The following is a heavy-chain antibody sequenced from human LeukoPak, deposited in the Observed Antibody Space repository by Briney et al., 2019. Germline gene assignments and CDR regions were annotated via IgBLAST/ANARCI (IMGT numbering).Heavy chain of an antibody. Sequence: RAGGSLRLSCAASGFTFSSYGMHWVRQAPGKGLEWVAFIRYDGSNKYYADSVKGRFTISRDNSKNTLYLQMNSLRAEDTAVYYCAKALNYYDSSGLDYYYYMDVWGKGTTVTVSS. CDR1: GFTFSSYG. CDR3: AKALNYYDSSGLDYYYYMDV. D-gene: IGHD3-22*01. J-gene: IGHJ6*03. V-gene: IGHV3-30*02. CDR2: IRYDGSNK.